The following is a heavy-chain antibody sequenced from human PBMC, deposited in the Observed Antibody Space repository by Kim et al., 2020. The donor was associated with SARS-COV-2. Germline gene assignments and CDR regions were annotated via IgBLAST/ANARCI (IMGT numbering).Heavy chain of an antibody. CDR2: IIPIFGTA. V-gene: IGHV1-69*13. Sequence: SVKVSCKASGGTFSNYAINWVRQAPGQGLEWMGGIIPIFGTANYAQKFQGRVTITADESTRTAYMELSSLRSEDTAVYYCARSGTDAFDIWGQGTMVTVSS. CDR1: GGTFSNYA. J-gene: IGHJ3*02. CDR3: ARSGTDAFDI.